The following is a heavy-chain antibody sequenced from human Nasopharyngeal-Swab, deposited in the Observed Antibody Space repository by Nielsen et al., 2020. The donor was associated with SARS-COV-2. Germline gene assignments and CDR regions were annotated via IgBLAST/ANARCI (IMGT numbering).Heavy chain of an antibody. Sequence: VRQMPGKGLEWMGRIDPIDSHTNYRPSFEGHVTMSVDKYSSTAYLQWSSLKASDTAIYYCARQGTFMDVWGTGTTVTVLL. CDR3: ARQGTFMDV. CDR2: IDPIDSHT. J-gene: IGHJ6*03. V-gene: IGHV5-10-1*01. D-gene: IGHD2/OR15-2a*01.